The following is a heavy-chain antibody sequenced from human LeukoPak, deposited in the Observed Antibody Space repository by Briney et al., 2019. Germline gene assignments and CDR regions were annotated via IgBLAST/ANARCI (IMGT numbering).Heavy chain of an antibody. D-gene: IGHD1-26*01. J-gene: IGHJ3*02. CDR2: INPSGGST. CDR3: ALSAGGSYPHNDAFDI. V-gene: IGHV1-46*01. CDR1: GYTFTSNY. Sequence: GASVKVSCKASGYTFTSNYMHWVRQAPGQGLEWMGIINPSGGSTSYAQKFQGRVTMTRDMSTSTVYMGLSSLRSEDTAVYYCALSAGGSYPHNDAFDIRGQGTMVTVSS.